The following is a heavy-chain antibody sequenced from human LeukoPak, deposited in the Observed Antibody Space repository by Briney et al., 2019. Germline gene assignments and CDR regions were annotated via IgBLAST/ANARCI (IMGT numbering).Heavy chain of an antibody. V-gene: IGHV3-30-3*01. D-gene: IGHD4-17*01. CDR2: ISYDGSNE. CDR3: ARATTVTGPDV. Sequence: GGSLRLSCAASALTLSSYATHCVSQAPGKGLEWVAVISYDGSNEYYADSVKGRFTISRDNSKNTLYLQMNSLRAEDTAVYYCARATTVTGPDVWGQGTTVTVSS. J-gene: IGHJ6*02. CDR1: ALTLSSYA.